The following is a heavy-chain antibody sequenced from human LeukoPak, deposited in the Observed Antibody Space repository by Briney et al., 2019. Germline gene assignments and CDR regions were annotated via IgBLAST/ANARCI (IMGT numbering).Heavy chain of an antibody. CDR3: ARVRVLEWLLYGEYYFDY. CDR1: GFTFSSYW. Sequence: PRGSLRLSCAAPGFTFSSYWMSWVRQAPGKGLEWVANIKQDGSEKYYVDSVKGRFTTSRDNAKNSLYLQMNSLRAEDTAVYYCARVRVLEWLLYGEYYFDYWGQGTLVTVSS. V-gene: IGHV3-7*01. J-gene: IGHJ4*02. CDR2: IKQDGSEK. D-gene: IGHD3-3*01.